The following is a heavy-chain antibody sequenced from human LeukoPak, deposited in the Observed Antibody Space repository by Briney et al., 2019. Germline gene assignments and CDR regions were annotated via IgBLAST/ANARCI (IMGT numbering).Heavy chain of an antibody. V-gene: IGHV4-34*01. CDR1: AGSFSGYY. CDR3: ARAFYADYPSYYFDY. Sequence: SETLSLTCAVYAGSFSGYYWSWIRQPPGKGLEWIGEINHSGSTNYNPSLKSRVTISVDTSKNQFSLKLSSVSAADTAVYYCARAFYADYPSYYFDYWVQGTLVTVSS. CDR2: INHSGST. D-gene: IGHD4-17*01. J-gene: IGHJ4*02.